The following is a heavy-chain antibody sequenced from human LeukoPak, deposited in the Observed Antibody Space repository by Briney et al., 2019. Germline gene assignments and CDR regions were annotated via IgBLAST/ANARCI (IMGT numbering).Heavy chain of an antibody. CDR2: ISAYNGNT. CDR1: GYTFINYG. V-gene: IGHV1-18*01. D-gene: IGHD1-26*01. CDR3: ARDQEVGATVFDY. Sequence: GASVKVSCKASGYTFINYGINWVRQAPGQGLEWMGWISAYNGNTNYAQKFQGRVTMTTDTSTSTAYMELRSLRSDDTAVYYCARDQEVGATVFDYWGQGTLVTVSS. J-gene: IGHJ4*02.